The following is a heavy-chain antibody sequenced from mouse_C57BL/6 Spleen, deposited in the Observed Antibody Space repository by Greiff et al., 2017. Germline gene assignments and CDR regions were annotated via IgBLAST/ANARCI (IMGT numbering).Heavy chain of an antibody. CDR1: GYSITSGYY. V-gene: IGHV3-6*01. CDR3: AREGGNWYVDV. J-gene: IGHJ1*03. Sequence: EVQLVESGPGLVKPSQSLSLTCSVTGYSITSGYYWNWIRQFPGNQLEWMGYISYDGSNNYNPSLKNRISITRDTSKNQFFLKLNSVTTEDTATYYCAREGGNWYVDVWGTGTTVTVSS. CDR2: ISYDGSN.